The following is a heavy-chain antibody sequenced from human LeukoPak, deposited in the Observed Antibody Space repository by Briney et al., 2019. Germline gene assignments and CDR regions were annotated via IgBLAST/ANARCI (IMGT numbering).Heavy chain of an antibody. D-gene: IGHD3-16*01. CDR2: INHNGNVN. V-gene: IGHV3-7*03. J-gene: IGHJ6*02. CDR1: GFTFSSYG. Sequence: GRSLRLSCAASGFTFSSYGMHWARQAPGKGLEWVASINHNGNVNYYVDSVKGRFTISRDNAKNSLYLQMSNLRAEVTAVYFCARGGGLDVWGQGATVTVSS. CDR3: ARGGGLDV.